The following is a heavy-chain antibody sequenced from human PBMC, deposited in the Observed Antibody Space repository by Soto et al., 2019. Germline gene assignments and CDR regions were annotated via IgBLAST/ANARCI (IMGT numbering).Heavy chain of an antibody. CDR3: AKTYYYGSGSYFPFDS. CDR2: IWCNGSNK. J-gene: IGHJ4*02. D-gene: IGHD3-10*01. CDR1: GFTFSSYA. V-gene: IGHV3-33*06. Sequence: GGSLRLSCAASGFTFSSYAMSWVRQAPGKGLEWVAVIWCNGSNKYYADSVKGRFTISRDNSRNTLFLQMNSLRAEDTAVYYCAKTYYYGSGSYFPFDSWGQGTLVTVSS.